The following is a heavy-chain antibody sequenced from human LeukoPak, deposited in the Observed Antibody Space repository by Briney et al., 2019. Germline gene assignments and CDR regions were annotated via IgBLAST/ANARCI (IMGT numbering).Heavy chain of an antibody. CDR3: ARHSIYYYYGMDV. V-gene: IGHV4-59*08. CDR1: GGSISSYY. J-gene: IGHJ6*02. Sequence: PSETLPLTCTVSGGSISSYYWSWIRQPPGKGLEWIGYIYYSGSTNYNPSLKSRVTISVDTSKNQFSLKLSSVTAADTAVYYCARHSIYYYYGMDVWGQGTTVTVSS. D-gene: IGHD4-11*01. CDR2: IYYSGST.